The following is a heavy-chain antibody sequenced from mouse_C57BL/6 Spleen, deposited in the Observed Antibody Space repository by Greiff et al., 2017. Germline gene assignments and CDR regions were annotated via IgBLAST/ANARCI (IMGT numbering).Heavy chain of an antibody. CDR1: GFTFSDYG. Sequence: EVKLVESGGGLVKPGGSLKLSCAASGFTFSDYGMHWVRQAPEKGLEWVAYISSGSSTIYYADTVKGRVTISRDNAKNTLFLQMSSLRSADTAMYYCTRDDYGADYWGQGTTLTVSS. V-gene: IGHV5-17*03. CDR3: TRDDYGADY. J-gene: IGHJ2*01. CDR2: ISSGSSTI. D-gene: IGHD1-1*01.